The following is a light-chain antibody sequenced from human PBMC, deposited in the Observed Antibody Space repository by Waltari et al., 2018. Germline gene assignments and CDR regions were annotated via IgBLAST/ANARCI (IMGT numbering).Light chain of an antibody. V-gene: IGKV1D-16*01. J-gene: IGKJ2*01. CDR3: LQYHTSPYN. Sequence: DIQMTQSPSSLSASVGDTVPITCRASQSISNWLAWYQQKPGKVPNLLIYRASSLQSGVPSRFGGGTSGTDFTLTISGLQPEDFATYFCLQYHTSPYNFGQGTKVEIK. CDR1: QSISNW. CDR2: RAS.